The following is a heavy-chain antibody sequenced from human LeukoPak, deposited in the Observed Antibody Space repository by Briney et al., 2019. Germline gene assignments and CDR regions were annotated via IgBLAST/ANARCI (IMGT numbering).Heavy chain of an antibody. V-gene: IGHV4-34*01. CDR1: GASFSSDY. CDR3: ARGLYDSGDYHYGIRAYYFDT. Sequence: SETLSLTCAVSGASFSSDYRTWIRQPPGKGQGWIAEINHRGRSNYNPSLKSRVAISVDTSKNQFSLNLSSVTAADTARYYCARGLYDSGDYHYGIRAYYFDTWGQGALVTVSS. J-gene: IGHJ4*02. CDR2: INHRGRS. D-gene: IGHD3-22*01.